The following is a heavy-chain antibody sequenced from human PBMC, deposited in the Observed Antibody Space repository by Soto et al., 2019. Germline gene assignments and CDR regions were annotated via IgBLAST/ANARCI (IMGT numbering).Heavy chain of an antibody. D-gene: IGHD3-22*01. Sequence: GGSLRLSCAASGFTFSYYALHWVRRAHGKGLEWVSSISGIRDYIRYADSVKGRFTISRDNAKTSLYLQMNSLTAEDTAAYYCAREGVHNYNEYYFDYWGQGTLVTVSS. CDR1: GFTFSYYA. V-gene: IGHV3-21*06. CDR3: AREGVHNYNEYYFDY. J-gene: IGHJ4*01. CDR2: ISGIRDYI.